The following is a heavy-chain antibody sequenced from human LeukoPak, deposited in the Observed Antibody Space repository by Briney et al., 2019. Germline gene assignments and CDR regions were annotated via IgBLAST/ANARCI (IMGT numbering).Heavy chain of an antibody. J-gene: IGHJ4*02. D-gene: IGHD6-13*01. V-gene: IGHV4-39*01. CDR1: GGSISSSTYY. CDR3: ARLETDSAGSLGVNY. Sequence: PSETLSLTCTVSGGSISSSTYYWGWIRQPPGKGLEWIANIYHSGSTYYNPSLKSRVTISVDTSKNQFSLKLNSVTAADTAVYYCARLETDSAGSLGVNYWGQGTLVTVSS. CDR2: IYHSGST.